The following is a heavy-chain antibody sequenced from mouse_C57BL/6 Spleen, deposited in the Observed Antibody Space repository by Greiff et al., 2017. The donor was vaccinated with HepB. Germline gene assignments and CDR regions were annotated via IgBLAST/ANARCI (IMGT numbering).Heavy chain of an antibody. J-gene: IGHJ4*01. CDR2: IHPNSGST. V-gene: IGHV1-64*01. CDR1: GYTFTSYW. Sequence: QVQLQQSGAELVKPGASVKLSCKASGYTFTSYWMHWVKQRPGQGLEWIGMIHPNSGSTNYNEKFKSKATLTVDKSSSTAYMQLSSLTSEDSAVYYCARKGEYYEVDYWGQGTSVTVSS. CDR3: ARKGEYYEVDY.